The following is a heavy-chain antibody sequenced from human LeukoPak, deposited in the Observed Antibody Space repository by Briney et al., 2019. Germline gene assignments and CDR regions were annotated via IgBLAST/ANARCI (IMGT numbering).Heavy chain of an antibody. Sequence: GGSLRLSCAASGFKFDNYAMHWVRHAPGKGLEWVTGIIWYSGSIAYANSVKGRFTISRDNAQNSLYLRMNSLRPEDTALYYCVRDKEQWMEPIDYWGQGTLVTVYS. CDR1: GFKFDNYA. D-gene: IGHD6-19*01. CDR2: IIWYSGSI. V-gene: IGHV3-9*01. CDR3: VRDKEQWMEPIDY. J-gene: IGHJ4*02.